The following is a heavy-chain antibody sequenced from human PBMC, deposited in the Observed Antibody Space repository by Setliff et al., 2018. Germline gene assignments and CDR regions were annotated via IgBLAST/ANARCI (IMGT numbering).Heavy chain of an antibody. CDR2: ISYDGSNK. D-gene: IGHD1-26*01. CDR1: GFTFSSYA. CDR3: ARSLGGATTGIDY. V-gene: IGHV3-30-3*01. J-gene: IGHJ4*02. Sequence: PGGSLRLSCAASGFTFSSYAMHWVRQAPGKGLEWVAVISYDGSNKYYADSVKGRFTISRDNSKNTLYLQMNSLRAEDTAVYYCARSLGGATTGIDYWGQGTLVTVSS.